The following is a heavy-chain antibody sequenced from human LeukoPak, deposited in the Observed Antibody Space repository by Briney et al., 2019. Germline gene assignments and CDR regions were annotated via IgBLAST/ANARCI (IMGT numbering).Heavy chain of an antibody. J-gene: IGHJ4*02. V-gene: IGHV3-7*01. CDR1: GFTFSSYW. D-gene: IGHD2-21*01. Sequence: GGSLRLSCVASGFTFSSYWMTWVRQAPGKGLEWVANIKHGGSDKYFVDSVKGRFTISRDNAKNSLHLQMNSLRAEDTAVYYCANVYCGGDCRYDYFDYWGQGTLVTVSS. CDR2: IKHGGSDK. CDR3: ANVYCGGDCRYDYFDY.